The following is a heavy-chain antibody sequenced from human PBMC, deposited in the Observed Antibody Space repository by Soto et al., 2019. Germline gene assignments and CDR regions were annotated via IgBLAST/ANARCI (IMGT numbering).Heavy chain of an antibody. Sequence: QLQLQESGPGLVKPSETLSLICTVSAGSISGSSYYWGWIRQPPGKGLEWIGNIYYSGSTFYNPSLKSRVTISVDTSKNQFSLKLSSVTAADTAVYYCARLWRGGCNWVVDSWGQGTLVTVSS. CDR1: AGSISGSSYY. CDR3: ARLWRGGCNWVVDS. V-gene: IGHV4-39*01. J-gene: IGHJ4*02. CDR2: IYYSGST. D-gene: IGHD6-19*01.